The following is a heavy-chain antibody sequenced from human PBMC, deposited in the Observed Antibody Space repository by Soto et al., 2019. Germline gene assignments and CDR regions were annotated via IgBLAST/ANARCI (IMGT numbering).Heavy chain of an antibody. V-gene: IGHV3-23*01. D-gene: IGHD6-13*01. J-gene: IGHJ6*02. CDR1: GFTFSSYA. CDR2: ISGSGGST. Sequence: PGGSLRLSCAASGFTFSSYAMSWVRQAPGKGLEWVSAISGSGGSTYYADSVKGRFTISRDNSKNTLYLQMNSLRAEDTAVYYCAKVSSSSWYRVGGHYYYGMDVWGQGTTVTVSS. CDR3: AKVSSSSWYRVGGHYYYGMDV.